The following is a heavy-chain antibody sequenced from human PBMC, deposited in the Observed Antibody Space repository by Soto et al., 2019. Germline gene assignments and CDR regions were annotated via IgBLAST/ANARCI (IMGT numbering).Heavy chain of an antibody. CDR2: VSAYNGNT. Sequence: QVQLVQSGGEVKKPGASVKVSCKASGYTFTSLGISWVRQAPGQGLEWMGWVSAYNGNTKYAPNVHGRVTMTTDRSTSTAYMELRSLRSDDTAVYYCARAGGTQLFDYWGQGTLVTVSS. CDR3: ARAGGTQLFDY. J-gene: IGHJ4*02. V-gene: IGHV1-18*04. D-gene: IGHD1-1*01. CDR1: GYTFTSLG.